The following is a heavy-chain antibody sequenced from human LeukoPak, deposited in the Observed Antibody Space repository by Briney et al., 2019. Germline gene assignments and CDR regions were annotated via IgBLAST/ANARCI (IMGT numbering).Heavy chain of an antibody. V-gene: IGHV5-10-1*01. Sequence: GESLRISCKGSGYSFTSYWISWVRQMPGKGLEWMGRIDPSDSYTNYSPSSQGHVTISADKSISTAYLQWSSLKASDTAMYYCARLTDQSDIILTGNFDYWGQGTLVTVSS. CDR3: ARLTDQSDIILTGNFDY. CDR1: GYSFTSYW. CDR2: IDPSDSYT. J-gene: IGHJ4*02. D-gene: IGHD3-9*01.